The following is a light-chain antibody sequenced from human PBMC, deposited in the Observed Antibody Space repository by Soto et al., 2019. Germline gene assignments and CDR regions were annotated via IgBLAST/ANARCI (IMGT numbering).Light chain of an antibody. CDR1: PSVSSSY. V-gene: IGKV3-20*01. CDR3: QQYGSSPWT. J-gene: IGKJ1*01. CDR2: GAS. Sequence: EIVLTQSPGTLSLSPGERATLSCRASPSVSSSYLAWYQQKPGQAPRPLIYGASSRAIGIPDRFSGSGSGTDFTLTISRLEPEDFAVYYCQQYGSSPWTFGQGTKVDIK.